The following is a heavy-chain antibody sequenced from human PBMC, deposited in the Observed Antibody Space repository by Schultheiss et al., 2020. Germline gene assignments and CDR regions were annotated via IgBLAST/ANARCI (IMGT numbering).Heavy chain of an antibody. Sequence: SETLSLTCTVSGGSISSYYWSWIRQPPGKGLEWIGEINHSGSTNYNPSLKSRVTISVDTSKNQFSLKLSSVTAADTAVYYCARAGSWPYYFDYWGQGTLVTVSS. V-gene: IGHV4-34*01. CDR2: INHSGST. CDR3: ARAGSWPYYFDY. D-gene: IGHD6-13*01. CDR1: GGSISSYY. J-gene: IGHJ4*02.